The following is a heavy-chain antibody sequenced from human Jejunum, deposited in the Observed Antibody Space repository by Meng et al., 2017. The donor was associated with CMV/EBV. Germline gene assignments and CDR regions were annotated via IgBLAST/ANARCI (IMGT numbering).Heavy chain of an antibody. D-gene: IGHD3-10*01. J-gene: IGHJ4*02. CDR1: GGTFSSAA. CDR2: IIPILDIG. CDR3: ASDYYGSGTPPHS. Sequence: SGGTFSSAALTWVRQAPGQGLEWMGGIIPILDIGNYAQKFQGRVTITADKFTGTAYMELSSLRSDDTAVYYCASDYYGSGTPPHSWGQGTLVTVSS. V-gene: IGHV1-69*10.